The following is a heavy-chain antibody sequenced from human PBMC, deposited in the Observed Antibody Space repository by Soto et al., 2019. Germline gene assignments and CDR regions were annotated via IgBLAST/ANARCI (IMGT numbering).Heavy chain of an antibody. J-gene: IGHJ4*02. CDR1: GFTFSSYG. CDR3: ARVRSCSSTTCYNFDW. V-gene: IGHV3-33*01. D-gene: IGHD2-2*02. Sequence: QVQPVESGGGVVQPGRSLRLSCAASGFTFSSYGMHWVRQAPGKGLEWVAVIWYDGSNKYYADSVKGRFTISRDNSKNTLYLQMNSLTAEDTAVYYCARVRSCSSTTCYNFDWWGQGTLVTVSS. CDR2: IWYDGSNK.